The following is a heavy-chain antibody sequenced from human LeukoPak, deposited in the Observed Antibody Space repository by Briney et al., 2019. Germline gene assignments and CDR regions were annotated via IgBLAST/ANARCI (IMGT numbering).Heavy chain of an antibody. CDR1: GFTFSDAW. CDR3: TTHQNRFGEFHFDY. D-gene: IGHD3-10*01. V-gene: IGHV3-15*01. J-gene: IGHJ4*02. CDR2: IKAKIAGGAT. Sequence: GGSLRLSCAASGFTFSDAWMSWVRQAPGKGLEWVGRIKAKIAGGATDYAAPVKGRFTISRDDSKNTLYLQMNSLKTEDTAVYYCTTHQNRFGEFHFDYWGQGTLVTVSS.